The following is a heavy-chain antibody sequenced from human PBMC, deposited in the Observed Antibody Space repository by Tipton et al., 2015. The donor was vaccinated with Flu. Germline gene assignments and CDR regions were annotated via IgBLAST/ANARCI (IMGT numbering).Heavy chain of an antibody. Sequence: TLSLTCSVSGGSISRGSYYWNWIRQPAGKGLEWIGRIYTNLNTDYKPSLQSRVTISMDRSKNHFSLQLRFVTAAGTAIYYCVRGDYGDYDHEADALDTWGQGTLVIVSA. J-gene: IGHJ3*02. CDR1: GGSISRGSYY. CDR3: VRGDYGDYDHEADALDT. CDR2: IYTNLNT. V-gene: IGHV4-61*02. D-gene: IGHD4-17*01.